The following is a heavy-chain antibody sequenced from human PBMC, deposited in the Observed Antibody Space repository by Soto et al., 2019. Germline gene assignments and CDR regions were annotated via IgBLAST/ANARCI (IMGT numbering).Heavy chain of an antibody. D-gene: IGHD2-2*01. CDR2: ISWDGGST. Sequence: GGSLRLSCEASGFTFDDYAMHWVRQAPGKGLEWVYLISWDGGSTYYADSVKGRFTISRDNSKNSLYQQMNSLRAEDTALYYCAKDIYDIVVVPAARKDYYYGMDVWGQGTTVTVSS. CDR1: GFTFDDYA. CDR3: AKDIYDIVVVPAARKDYYYGMDV. J-gene: IGHJ6*02. V-gene: IGHV3-43D*03.